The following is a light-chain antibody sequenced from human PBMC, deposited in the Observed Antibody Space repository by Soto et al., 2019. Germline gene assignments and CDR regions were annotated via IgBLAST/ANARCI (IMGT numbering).Light chain of an antibody. V-gene: IGLV2-14*01. CDR3: SSYTSSSTPV. J-gene: IGLJ1*01. CDR2: DVS. CDR1: SSDVGGYNY. Sequence: QSVLTQPASVSGSPGQSITISCTGTSSDVGGYNYVSWYQQYPGKVPKLMIYDVSNRPSGISNRFSGSKSGNTASLTISWLQAEDKADYYCSSYTSSSTPVFGTGTKVTVL.